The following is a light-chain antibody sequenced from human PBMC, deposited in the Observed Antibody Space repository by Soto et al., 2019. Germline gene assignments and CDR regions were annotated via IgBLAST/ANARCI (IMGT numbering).Light chain of an antibody. Sequence: DFQMTQSPSSLSASVGDRVTMTCRASQNIRSRLAWFQQKPGKAPKLLIYDASSLESGVPQRFSGSGSGTEFTLTISSLQTDDFATYYCQQYKTSLLTFGGGTKVDIK. CDR3: QQYKTSLLT. CDR2: DAS. V-gene: IGKV1-5*01. CDR1: QNIRSR. J-gene: IGKJ4*01.